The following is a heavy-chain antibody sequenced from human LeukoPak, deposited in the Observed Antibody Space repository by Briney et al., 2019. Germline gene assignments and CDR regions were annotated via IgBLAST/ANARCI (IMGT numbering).Heavy chain of an antibody. Sequence: GGSLRLSCAASGFTLSSYAMSWVRQAPGKGLEWVANIKQDGSEKYYVDSVKGRFTISRDNSKNTLYLQMNSLRAEDTAVYYCAKAGYSYGPHAFDIWGQGTMVTVSS. CDR1: GFTLSSYA. V-gene: IGHV3-7*03. CDR2: IKQDGSEK. CDR3: AKAGYSYGPHAFDI. D-gene: IGHD5-18*01. J-gene: IGHJ3*02.